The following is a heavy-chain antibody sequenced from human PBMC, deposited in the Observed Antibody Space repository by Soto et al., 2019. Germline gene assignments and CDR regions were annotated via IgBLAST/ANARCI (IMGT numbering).Heavy chain of an antibody. Sequence: ASVKVSCKASGYTFTSYAMHWVRQAPGQRLEWMGWINAGNGNTKYSQKFQGRVTITRDTSASTAYMELSSLRSEDTAVYYCARESYYDFWSGWRDYYYYMDVWGKGTTVTSP. CDR2: INAGNGNT. J-gene: IGHJ6*03. V-gene: IGHV1-3*01. D-gene: IGHD3-3*01. CDR1: GYTFTSYA. CDR3: ARESYYDFWSGWRDYYYYMDV.